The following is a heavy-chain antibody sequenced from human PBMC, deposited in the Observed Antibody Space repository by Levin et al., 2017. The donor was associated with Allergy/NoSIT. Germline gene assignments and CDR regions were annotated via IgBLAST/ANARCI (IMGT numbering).Heavy chain of an antibody. D-gene: IGHD3-10*01. V-gene: IGHV4-30-4*01. Sequence: SETLSLTCTVSGGSISSGDYYWSWIRQPPGKGLEWIGYIYYSGSTYYNPSLKSRVTISVDTSKNQFSLKLSSVTAADTAVYYCARARNPGDYYGSGSFYYFDYWGQGTLVTVSS. J-gene: IGHJ4*02. CDR1: GGSISSGDYY. CDR2: IYYSGST. CDR3: ARARNPGDYYGSGSFYYFDY.